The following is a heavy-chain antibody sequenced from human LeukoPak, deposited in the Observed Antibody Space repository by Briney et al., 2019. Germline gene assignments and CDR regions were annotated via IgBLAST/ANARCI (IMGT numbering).Heavy chain of an antibody. CDR1: GYALRNDW. J-gene: IGHJ4*02. D-gene: IGHD3-10*01. Sequence: PGGSLRLSCVVSGYALRNDWMVWVCQAPGKGLEWVATGKEDETEKDYVDSVRGRFTIFTDNAKNSLYLQMNSLRPEDTAVYYCATYRGFPVEYWGQGTLVTVSS. V-gene: IGHV3-7*01. CDR2: GKEDETEK. CDR3: ATYRGFPVEY.